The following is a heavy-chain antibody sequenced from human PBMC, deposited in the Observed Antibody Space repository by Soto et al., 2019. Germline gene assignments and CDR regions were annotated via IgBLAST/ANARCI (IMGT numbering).Heavy chain of an antibody. Sequence: PSETLSLTCTVSGGSISSYYWSWIRQPPGKGLEWIGYIYYSGSTNYNPSLKSRVTISVDTSKNQFSLKLSSVTAADTAVYYCARDVYSSGLIDYWGQGTLVTVSS. V-gene: IGHV4-59*01. D-gene: IGHD6-25*01. CDR2: IYYSGST. CDR1: GGSISSYY. J-gene: IGHJ4*02. CDR3: ARDVYSSGLIDY.